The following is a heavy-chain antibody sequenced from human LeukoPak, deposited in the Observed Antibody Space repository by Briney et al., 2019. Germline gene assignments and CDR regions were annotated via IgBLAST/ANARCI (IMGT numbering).Heavy chain of an antibody. CDR1: GLTVSSNC. J-gene: IGHJ6*04. CDR2: IYSGGST. D-gene: IGHD3-10*02. CDR3: AELGITMIGGV. Sequence: GGSLRLSCAASGLTVSSNCMSWVRQAPGRGLEWVSLIYSGGSTYYTDSVKGRFTISRDNSKNTLYLQMNSLRAEDTAVYYCAELGITMIGGVWGKGTTVTISS. V-gene: IGHV3-53*01.